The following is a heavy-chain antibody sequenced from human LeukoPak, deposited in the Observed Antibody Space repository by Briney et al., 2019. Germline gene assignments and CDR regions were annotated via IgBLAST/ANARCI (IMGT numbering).Heavy chain of an antibody. CDR3: ARQPVVNRGAVASNFDS. D-gene: IGHD6-19*01. CDR2: IYYRGDT. Sequence: SETLSLTCTVSGGLITTTTCYWGWIRQSPGKGLEWIASIYYRGDTYYNASLESRVSISIDTSKNQFSLKLNSMNAADTAVYFCARQPVVNRGAVASNFDSWGQGTLVTV. J-gene: IGHJ4*02. CDR1: GGLITTTTCY. V-gene: IGHV4-39*01.